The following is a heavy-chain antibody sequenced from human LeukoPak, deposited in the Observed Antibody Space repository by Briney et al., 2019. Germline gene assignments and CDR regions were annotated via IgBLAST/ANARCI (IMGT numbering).Heavy chain of an antibody. CDR3: AREDYYDSSGYPHLYGMDV. D-gene: IGHD3-22*01. CDR1: GGSISSSSYY. CDR2: FYHGGST. V-gene: IGHV4-39*07. Sequence: PSETLSLTCTVSGGSISSSSYYWGWIRQPPGKGLEWIGSFYHGGSTYYNPSLKSRVTISADTSKDQFSLKLSSVTAADTAVYYCAREDYYDSSGYPHLYGMDVWGQGTTVTVSS. J-gene: IGHJ6*02.